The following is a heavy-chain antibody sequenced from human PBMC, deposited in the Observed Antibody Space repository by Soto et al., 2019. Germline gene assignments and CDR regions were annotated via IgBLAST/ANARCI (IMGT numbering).Heavy chain of an antibody. V-gene: IGHV3-33*01. CDR2: IWYDGSNK. CDR3: ARDPLHYDILTGYSPNYFDF. D-gene: IGHD3-9*01. Sequence: QVQLVESGGGVVQPGRSLRLSCAASGFTFSDYGMHWVRQAPGKGLEWVAGIWYDGSNKYYADSVQGRFTISRDNSKNTLYLQKNSLRAEDTAVYYCARDPLHYDILTGYSPNYFDFWGRGTLVTVSS. CDR1: GFTFSDYG. J-gene: IGHJ4*02.